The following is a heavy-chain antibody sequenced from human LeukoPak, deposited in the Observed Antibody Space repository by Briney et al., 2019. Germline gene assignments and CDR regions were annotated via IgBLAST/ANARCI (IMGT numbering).Heavy chain of an antibody. CDR3: ARNKAAYYSDY. CDR2: ISPTSSNI. Sequence: RGSLRLSCAASGFTFSNYGINWVRQAPGKGLEWISYISPTSSNIFYADSVKGRFTISRDNAKSSVYLQMNSLRAEDTAVYYCARNKAAYYSDYWGQGTLVTVSS. V-gene: IGHV3-48*01. J-gene: IGHJ4*02. D-gene: IGHD3-9*01. CDR1: GFTFSNYG.